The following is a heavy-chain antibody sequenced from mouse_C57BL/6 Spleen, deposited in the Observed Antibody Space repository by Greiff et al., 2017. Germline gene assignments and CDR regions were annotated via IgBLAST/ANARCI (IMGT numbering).Heavy chain of an antibody. V-gene: IGHV1-55*01. CDR3: ARQLRDAMDY. CDR2: IYPGSGCT. Sequence: QVQLQQPGAELVKPGASVKMSCKASGYTFTSYWITWVKQRPGQGLEWIGGIYPGSGCTNYNEKFKSKATLTVDKSSSTAYMQLSSLTSEDSAVDYCARQLRDAMDYWGQGTSVTVSS. D-gene: IGHD3-2*02. J-gene: IGHJ4*01. CDR1: GYTFTSYW.